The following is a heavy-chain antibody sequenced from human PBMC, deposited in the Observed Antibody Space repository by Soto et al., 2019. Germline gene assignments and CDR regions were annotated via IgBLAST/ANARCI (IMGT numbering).Heavy chain of an antibody. D-gene: IGHD3-16*01. CDR3: AKDNYDYVWGIPA. CDR1: GYTFTSYG. J-gene: IGHJ5*02. V-gene: IGHV1-3*01. CDR2: INADNGNT. Sequence: GASVKVSCKASGYTFTSYGINWVRQAPGQRLEWMGWINADNGNTKYSQKFQGRVTITRDTSASTAYMELSSLRSEDTAVYYCAKDNYDYVWGIPAWGQGTLVTVSS.